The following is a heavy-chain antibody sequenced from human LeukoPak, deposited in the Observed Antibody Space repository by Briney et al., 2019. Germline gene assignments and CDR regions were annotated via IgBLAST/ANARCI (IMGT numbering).Heavy chain of an antibody. Sequence: GESLKISCKGSGYSFTSYWIGWVRQMPGKGLEWMGIIYPGDSDTRYSPSFQGQVTISADKSISTAYLQWSSLKASDTAMYYCARHGGRGSSLGNWFDPWGQGTLVTVSS. CDR2: IYPGDSDT. CDR3: ARHGGRGSSLGNWFDP. CDR1: GYSFTSYW. V-gene: IGHV5-51*01. D-gene: IGHD6-13*01. J-gene: IGHJ5*02.